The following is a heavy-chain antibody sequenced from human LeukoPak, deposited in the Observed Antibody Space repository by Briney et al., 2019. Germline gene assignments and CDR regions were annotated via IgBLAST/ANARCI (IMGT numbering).Heavy chain of an antibody. D-gene: IGHD3-22*01. J-gene: IGHJ6*03. CDR2: ISVYNGNT. CDR3: ATGPGLPGASSGYMDV. Sequence: ASVKVSCTASGYTFTSYGIIWVRQAPGQGLEWMGWISVYNGNTNYAQKFQGRVTMTTDTSTSTAYMELRSLRSDDTAVYYCATGPGLPGASSGYMDVWGKGTTVTVSS. CDR1: GYTFTSYG. V-gene: IGHV1-18*01.